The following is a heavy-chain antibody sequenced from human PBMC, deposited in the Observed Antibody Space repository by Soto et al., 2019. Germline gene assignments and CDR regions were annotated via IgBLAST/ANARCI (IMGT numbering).Heavy chain of an antibody. Sequence: ASVKVSCKASGYPFHNYGINWVRLAPGQGLEWMGWISAYNGNTDYARWLQDRVTMTTDTSTNTAYMELRSLRSDDTAVYYCTRSSSKHFSSSEADYWGQGTLVTVSS. CDR1: GYPFHNYG. CDR3: TRSSSKHFSSSEADY. V-gene: IGHV1-18*01. D-gene: IGHD6-6*01. J-gene: IGHJ4*02. CDR2: ISAYNGNT.